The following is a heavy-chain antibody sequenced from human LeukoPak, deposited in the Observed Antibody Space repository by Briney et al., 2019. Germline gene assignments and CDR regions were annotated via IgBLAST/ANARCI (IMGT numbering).Heavy chain of an antibody. CDR3: ARESYYDSSVDY. Sequence: ASVKVSCKASGYTFTGYYMHWVRQAPGQGLERMGWINPNSGGTNNSQKVQGRVTMTRDTSISTAYMELRRLRSDDTAVYYCARESYYDSSVDYWGQGTLVTVSS. J-gene: IGHJ4*02. D-gene: IGHD3-22*01. V-gene: IGHV1-2*02. CDR1: GYTFTGYY. CDR2: INPNSGGT.